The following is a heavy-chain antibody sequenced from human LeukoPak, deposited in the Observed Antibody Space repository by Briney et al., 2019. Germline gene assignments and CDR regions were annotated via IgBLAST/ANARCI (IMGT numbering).Heavy chain of an antibody. CDR1: GGSISSGGYS. J-gene: IGHJ5*02. D-gene: IGHD3-10*01. V-gene: IGHV3-7*01. Sequence: ETLSLTCAVSGGSISSGGYSWSWVRQAPGKGLEWVANIKQDGSEKYYVDSVKGRFTTSRDNAKNSLYLQTNSLRAEDTAVYYCATMVRGPLDWFDPWGQGTLVTVSS. CDR3: ATMVRGPLDWFDP. CDR2: IKQDGSEK.